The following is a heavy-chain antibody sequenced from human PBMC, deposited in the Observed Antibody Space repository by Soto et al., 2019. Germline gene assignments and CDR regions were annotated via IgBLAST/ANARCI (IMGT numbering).Heavy chain of an antibody. J-gene: IGHJ5*02. CDR3: AHTKDSSGFLTS. CDR1: GFSLSVYGVR. CDR2: IHWNDDK. D-gene: IGHD3-22*01. V-gene: IGHV2-5*01. Sequence: GSGPTLVNTTQTLTLTCSFSGFSLSVYGVRVIWFRQPPGETLEWLALIHWNDDKRYSPYLKSRLTITKDTSKNQVVLTLTNLDPLDTGTYFCAHTKDSSGFLTSWGQGILVTVSS.